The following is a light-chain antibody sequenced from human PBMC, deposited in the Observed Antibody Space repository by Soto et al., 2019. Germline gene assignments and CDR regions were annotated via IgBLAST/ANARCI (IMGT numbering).Light chain of an antibody. CDR1: QGIRND. CDR3: LQDYNYPPT. CDR2: AAS. Sequence: AIQMTQSPSSLSASVGDRVTITCRASQGIRNDLGWYQQKPGKAPKLLIYAASSLQSGVPSRFSGSGSGTDFPLTISRLQPEDFATYYCLQDYNYPPTFGQGTKVEIK. J-gene: IGKJ1*01. V-gene: IGKV1-6*01.